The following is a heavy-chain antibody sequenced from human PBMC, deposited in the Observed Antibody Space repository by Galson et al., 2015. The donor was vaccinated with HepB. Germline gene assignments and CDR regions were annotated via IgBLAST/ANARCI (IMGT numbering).Heavy chain of an antibody. CDR2: INPSGGST. V-gene: IGHV1-46*01. CDR3: ARDRGSDSSGYYDAFDI. Sequence: SVKVSCKASGYTFTSYYMHWVRQAPGQGLEWMGIINPSGGSTSYAQKFQGRVTMTRDTSTSTVYMELSSLRSEDTAVYYCARDRGSDSSGYYDAFDIWGQGTMVTVSS. J-gene: IGHJ3*02. CDR1: GYTFTSYY. D-gene: IGHD3-22*01.